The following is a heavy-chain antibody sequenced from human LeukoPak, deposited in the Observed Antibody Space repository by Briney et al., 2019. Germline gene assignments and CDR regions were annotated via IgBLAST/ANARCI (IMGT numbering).Heavy chain of an antibody. CDR1: GYTFTSYY. D-gene: IGHD6-19*01. Sequence: GASVKVSCKASGYTFTSYYMHWVRQAPGQGLEWMGIINPSGGSTSYAQKFQGRVTMTRDMSTSTVYMELSSLRSEDTAVYYCASQTIRGSGWYMGVDYWDQGTLVTVSS. CDR2: INPSGGST. V-gene: IGHV1-46*01. J-gene: IGHJ4*02. CDR3: ASQTIRGSGWYMGVDY.